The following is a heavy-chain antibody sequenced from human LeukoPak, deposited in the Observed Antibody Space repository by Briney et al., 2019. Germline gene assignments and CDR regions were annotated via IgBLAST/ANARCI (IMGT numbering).Heavy chain of an antibody. Sequence: SVKVSCKASGYTFTSYYMHWVRQAPGQGLEWMGGIIPIFGTANYAQKFQGRVTITADESTSTAYMELSSLRSEDTAVYYCARVSRGVVPAAPFYYYYGMDVWGQGTTVTVSS. J-gene: IGHJ6*02. D-gene: IGHD2-2*01. V-gene: IGHV1-69*13. CDR2: IIPIFGTA. CDR3: ARVSRGVVPAAPFYYYYGMDV. CDR1: GYTFTSYY.